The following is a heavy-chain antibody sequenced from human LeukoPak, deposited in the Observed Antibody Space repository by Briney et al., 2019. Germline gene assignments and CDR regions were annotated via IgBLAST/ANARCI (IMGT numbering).Heavy chain of an antibody. V-gene: IGHV4-30-2*01. CDR1: DDSISSGAYY. J-gene: IGHJ4*02. CDR3: ARGPGYDSSAYYHLDY. D-gene: IGHD3-22*01. Sequence: SETLSLTCTVSDDSISSGAYYWAWIRQPPGKGLEWIGYISHSGNTNYNPSLKSRVTISVDTSKNQFLLQLSSVTAADTAVYYCARGPGYDSSAYYHLDYWGQGTLVTVSS. CDR2: ISHSGNT.